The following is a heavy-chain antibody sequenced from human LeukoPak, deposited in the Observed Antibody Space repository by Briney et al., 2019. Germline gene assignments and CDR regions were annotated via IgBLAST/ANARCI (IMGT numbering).Heavy chain of an antibody. CDR1: GFTFSSYA. J-gene: IGHJ5*02. CDR3: ARQRLGYCSGGSCYSSHNWFDP. D-gene: IGHD2-15*01. V-gene: IGHV3-30-3*01. Sequence: GRSLRLSCADSGFTFSSYAMHCVRQAPGKGLEWVAVISYDGSNKYYADSVKGRFTISRDNSKNTLYLQMNSLRAEDTAVYYCARQRLGYCSGGSCYSSHNWFDPWGQGTLVTVSS. CDR2: ISYDGSNK.